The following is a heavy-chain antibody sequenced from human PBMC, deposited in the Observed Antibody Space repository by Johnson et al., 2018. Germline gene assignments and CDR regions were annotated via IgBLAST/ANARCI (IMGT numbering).Heavy chain of an antibody. CDR2: ISYDGSNK. J-gene: IGHJ3*02. CDR3: ARGPRGEDDAFDI. D-gene: IGHD3-16*01. Sequence: QVQLLESGGGVVQPGRSLRLSCAASGFTFSSYGMHWVRQAPGKGLEWVAVISYDGSNKYYADSVKGRFTISRDNSKNTLYLQMNSLRAEDTAVYYGARGPRGEDDAFDIWGQGTMVTVSS. CDR1: GFTFSSYG. V-gene: IGHV3-30*03.